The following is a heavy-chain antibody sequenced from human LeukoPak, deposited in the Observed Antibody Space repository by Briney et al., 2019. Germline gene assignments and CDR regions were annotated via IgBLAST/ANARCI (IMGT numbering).Heavy chain of an antibody. Sequence: ASVKVSCKASGYSLPAKFMHWVRQAPGQGLEWMGWINPNNGDTTYTQKLQGRVTMTTDTSTSTAYMELRSLRSDNTAVYYCARHNGGPPRFDPWGQGTLVTVSS. J-gene: IGHJ5*02. CDR3: ARHNGGPPRFDP. D-gene: IGHD4-23*01. CDR2: INPNNGDT. CDR1: GYSLPAKF. V-gene: IGHV1-18*01.